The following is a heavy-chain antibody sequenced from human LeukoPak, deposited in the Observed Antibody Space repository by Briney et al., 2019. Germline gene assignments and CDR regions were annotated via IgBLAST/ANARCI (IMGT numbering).Heavy chain of an antibody. Sequence: SETLSLTCAVYGGSFSGYYWSWIRQPPGKELEWIGEINHSGSTNYNPSLKSRVTISVDTSKNQFSLKLSSVTAADTAVYYCARGYYDFWSGYYTPFDYWGQGTLVTVSS. D-gene: IGHD3-3*01. V-gene: IGHV4-34*01. CDR3: ARGYYDFWSGYYTPFDY. J-gene: IGHJ4*02. CDR2: INHSGST. CDR1: GGSFSGYY.